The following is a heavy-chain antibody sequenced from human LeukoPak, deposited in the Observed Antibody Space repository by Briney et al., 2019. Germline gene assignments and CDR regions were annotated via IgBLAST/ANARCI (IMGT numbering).Heavy chain of an antibody. CDR1: GFTFSSYA. CDR3: ARALYCSSTSCYPQH. V-gene: IGHV3-30*01. J-gene: IGHJ1*01. CDR2: ISYDGSNK. D-gene: IGHD2-2*01. Sequence: GGSLRLSCAASGFTFSSYAMHWVRQAPGKGLEWVAVISYDGSNKYYADSVKGRFTISRDNSKNTLYLQMNSLRAEDTAVYYCARALYCSSTSCYPQHWGQGTLVTVSS.